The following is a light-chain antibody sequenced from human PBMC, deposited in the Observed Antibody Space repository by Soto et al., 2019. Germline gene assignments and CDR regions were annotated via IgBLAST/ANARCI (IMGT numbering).Light chain of an antibody. CDR3: NSYTSNNTYV. Sequence: QSALTQPRSVSGSPGQSVSISCTGTSSDVGGYTYVSWYQQHPGKAPKVMIYDVSNRPSGVSNRFSGSKSGNTASLTISGLRAEDEADYYCNSYTSNNTYVFGTGTKVTVL. V-gene: IGLV2-11*01. CDR1: SSDVGGYTY. CDR2: DVS. J-gene: IGLJ1*01.